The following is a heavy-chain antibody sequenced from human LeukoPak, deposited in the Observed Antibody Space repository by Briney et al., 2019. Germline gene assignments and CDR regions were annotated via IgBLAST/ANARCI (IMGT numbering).Heavy chain of an antibody. D-gene: IGHD3-22*01. J-gene: IGHJ4*02. CDR3: ARFGHYYDSSVRRYFDY. CDR1: GFTFSSYA. CDR2: ISGSGGST. Sequence: PGGSLRLSCAASGFTFSSYAMGWVRQAPGKGLEWVSTISGSGGSTYSADSVKGRFTISRDNSKNTLYLQMNSLRVEDTAVYYCARFGHYYDSSVRRYFDYWGQGTLVTVSS. V-gene: IGHV3-23*01.